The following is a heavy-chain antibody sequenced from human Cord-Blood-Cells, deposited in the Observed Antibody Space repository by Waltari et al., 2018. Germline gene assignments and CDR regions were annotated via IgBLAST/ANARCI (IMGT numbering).Heavy chain of an antibody. CDR1: GFTFSSYS. CDR3: ARVVGYCTNGVCYAFDI. V-gene: IGHV3-21*01. J-gene: IGHJ3*02. D-gene: IGHD2-8*01. CDR2: ISSSSSYI. Sequence: EVQLVESGGGLVKPGGSLRLSCAASGFTFSSYSMNWVRPAPGQGLEWVSSISSSSSYIYYADSVKGRFTISRDNAKNSLYLQMNSLRAEDTAVYYCARVVGYCTNGVCYAFDIWGQGTMVTVSS.